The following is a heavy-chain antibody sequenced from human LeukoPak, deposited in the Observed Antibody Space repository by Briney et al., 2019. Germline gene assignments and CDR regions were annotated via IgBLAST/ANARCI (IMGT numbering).Heavy chain of an antibody. J-gene: IGHJ4*02. CDR3: ARRPYYDSSGALGNAGL. V-gene: IGHV3-48*03. Sequence: GGSLRLSCAASGFTFSSYEMNWVRQAPGKGLEWVSYISSSGSTIYYADSVKGRFTISRDNAKSSLYLQMNSLRAEDTAVYYCARRPYYDSSGALGNAGLWGQGTLVTVSS. CDR1: GFTFSSYE. D-gene: IGHD3-22*01. CDR2: ISSSGSTI.